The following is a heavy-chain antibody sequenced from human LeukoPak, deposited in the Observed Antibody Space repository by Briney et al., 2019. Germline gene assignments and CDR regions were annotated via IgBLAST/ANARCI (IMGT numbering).Heavy chain of an antibody. D-gene: IGHD1-26*01. CDR3: AKGGVYGGSYPSGHFDS. J-gene: IGHJ4*02. V-gene: IGHV3-23*01. Sequence: GGSLRLSCAASGFTFSSYAMSWVRQAPGKGLEWVSGFGGSGGSSYNADSVKGRFTISRDNSKNTLFLQMNSLRADDTAVYFCAKGGVYGGSYPSGHFDSWGQGTLVTVSS. CDR2: FGGSGGSS. CDR1: GFTFSSYA.